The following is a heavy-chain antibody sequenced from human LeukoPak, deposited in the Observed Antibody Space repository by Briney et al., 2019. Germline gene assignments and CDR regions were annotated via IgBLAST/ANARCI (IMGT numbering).Heavy chain of an antibody. J-gene: IGHJ4*02. CDR3: AKDQGTGYYDSSGLDY. V-gene: IGHV3-23*01. D-gene: IGHD3-22*01. CDR2: ISGSGGST. CDR1: GFTFSSYA. Sequence: GGSLRLSCAASGFTFSSYAMSWVRQAPGKGLAWVSGISGSGGSTYHADSVKGRFTISRDNSRNTLYLQMNSLRAEDTAVYYCAKDQGTGYYDSSGLDYWGQGTLVTVSS.